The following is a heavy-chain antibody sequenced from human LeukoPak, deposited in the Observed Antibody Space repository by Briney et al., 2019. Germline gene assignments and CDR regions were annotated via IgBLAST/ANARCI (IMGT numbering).Heavy chain of an antibody. Sequence: GGSLRLSCAVSSFTVSSNYMTWVRQAPGKGLEWVSVIYSGGSRYYADSVKGRFTISRDISKNTVVLQLNSLRAEDTAVYYCASGKETSMAQGYWGQGTLVTVSS. D-gene: IGHD5-18*01. CDR3: ASGKETSMAQGY. V-gene: IGHV3-53*01. CDR2: IYSGGSR. J-gene: IGHJ4*02. CDR1: SFTVSSNY.